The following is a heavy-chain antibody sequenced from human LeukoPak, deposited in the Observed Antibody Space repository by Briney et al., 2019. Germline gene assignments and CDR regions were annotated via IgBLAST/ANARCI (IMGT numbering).Heavy chain of an antibody. Sequence: SETLSLTCTVSGGSISSYYWSWIRQPPGKGLEWIGYIYYSGSTNYNPSLKSRVTISVDTSKNQFSLKLSSVTAADTAVYYCARARVQLPHYYYYGMDVWGQGTTVTVSS. D-gene: IGHD2-21*01. J-gene: IGHJ6*02. CDR3: ARARVQLPHYYYYGMDV. CDR2: IYYSGST. V-gene: IGHV4-59*01. CDR1: GGSISSYY.